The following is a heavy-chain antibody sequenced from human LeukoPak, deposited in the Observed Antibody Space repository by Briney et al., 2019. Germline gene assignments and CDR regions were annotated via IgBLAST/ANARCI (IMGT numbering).Heavy chain of an antibody. V-gene: IGHV3-30-3*01. Sequence: GGSLRLSCAASGFTFNDYAMYWVRQAPGKGLEWVTLISYDGYDKSYADSVRGRFTISRDNSRNTLYLQMDSLRSEDTAVYYCARSRSGMDVWGKGTTVTVSS. CDR2: ISYDGYDK. CDR1: GFTFNDYA. J-gene: IGHJ6*04. CDR3: ARSRSGMDV.